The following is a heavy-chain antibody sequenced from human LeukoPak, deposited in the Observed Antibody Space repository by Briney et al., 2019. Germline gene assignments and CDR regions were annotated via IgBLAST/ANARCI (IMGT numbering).Heavy chain of an antibody. D-gene: IGHD3-10*01. CDR1: GYSISSGYY. Sequence: SETLSLTCTVSGYSISSGYYWGWIRQPPGKGLEWIGSIYHSGSTYYNPSLKSRVTISVDTSKNQFSLKLSSVTAADTAVYYCARVRLITMVRGVIIPYYFDYWGQGTLVTVSS. J-gene: IGHJ4*02. V-gene: IGHV4-38-2*02. CDR2: IYHSGST. CDR3: ARVRLITMVRGVIIPYYFDY.